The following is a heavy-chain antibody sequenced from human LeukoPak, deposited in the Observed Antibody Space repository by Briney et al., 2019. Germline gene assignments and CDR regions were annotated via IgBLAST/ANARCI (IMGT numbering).Heavy chain of an antibody. CDR1: GFTFSTYT. Sequence: GGSLRLSCAASGFTFSTYTIGWVRQAPGKGLEWVASISSSSTYIYYADSVKGRFTISRDNAKNSLSLQMNSLRAEDTAVYFCARDVSPKCSGGSCYLDYWGQGTLVTVSS. J-gene: IGHJ4*02. CDR2: ISSSSTYI. CDR3: ARDVSPKCSGGSCYLDY. D-gene: IGHD2-15*01. V-gene: IGHV3-21*01.